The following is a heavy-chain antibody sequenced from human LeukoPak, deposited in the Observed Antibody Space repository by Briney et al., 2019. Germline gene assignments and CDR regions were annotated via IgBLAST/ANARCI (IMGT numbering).Heavy chain of an antibody. CDR3: AMGYSYGLRY. J-gene: IGHJ4*02. V-gene: IGHV3-48*03. D-gene: IGHD5-18*01. CDR1: GFTFSSYE. Sequence: GGSLRLSCTASGFTFSSYEMNWVRQAPGKGLEWVSYISRSGSIIYYSASVKGRFTISRDNAKTSLYLQMDSLRAEDTAVYYCAMGYSYGLRYWGQGTLVTVSS. CDR2: ISRSGSII.